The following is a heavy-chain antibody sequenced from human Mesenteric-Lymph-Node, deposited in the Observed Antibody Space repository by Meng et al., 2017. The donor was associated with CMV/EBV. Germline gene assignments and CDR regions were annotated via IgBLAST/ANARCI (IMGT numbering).Heavy chain of an antibody. D-gene: IGHD3-10*01. V-gene: IGHV3-66*01. J-gene: IGHJ4*02. CDR2: IYRGDNT. Sequence: VSLVESGGGVVQPGGVLRLCCAASGFNVRDKYMSWVRQAPGKGLEWVCIIYRGDNTYYIDSVKDRFTVSRDNSKNTMYLQMNSLRVEDTAVYYCTGDSVSNPNLDYWGQGTLVTVSS. CDR1: GFNVRDKY. CDR3: TGDSVSNPNLDY.